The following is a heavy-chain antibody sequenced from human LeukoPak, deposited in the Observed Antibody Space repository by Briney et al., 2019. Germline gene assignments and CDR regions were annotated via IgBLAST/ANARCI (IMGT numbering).Heavy chain of an antibody. D-gene: IGHD3-22*01. CDR3: ARGNDMIVVVDAFDI. CDR2: ISSSSSYI. V-gene: IGHV3-21*01. Sequence: GGSLRLSCAASGFTFSSYSMNWVRQAPGTGLEWVSSISSSSSYIYYADSVRGRFTISRDNAKNSLYLQMNSLRAEDTAVYYCARGNDMIVVVDAFDIWGQGTMVTVSS. J-gene: IGHJ3*02. CDR1: GFTFSSYS.